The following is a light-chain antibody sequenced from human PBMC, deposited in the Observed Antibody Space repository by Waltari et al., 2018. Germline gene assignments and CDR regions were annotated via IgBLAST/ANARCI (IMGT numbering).Light chain of an antibody. CDR1: SSNIGAGYD. CDR3: HSYGSLLSGSV. Sequence: QSVLTQPPSVSGAPGQRITISCTGSSSNIGAGYDVHWYQQFPGTAPKVLIFGTTNRPSGVPDRFSASKSGTSASLAITGLQADDEADYYCHSYGSLLSGSVFGGGTKLTVL. J-gene: IGLJ2*01. V-gene: IGLV1-40*01. CDR2: GTT.